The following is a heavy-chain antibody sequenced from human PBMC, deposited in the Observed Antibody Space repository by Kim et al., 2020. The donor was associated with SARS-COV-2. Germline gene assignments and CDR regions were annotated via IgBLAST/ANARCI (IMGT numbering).Heavy chain of an antibody. Sequence: GGSLRLSCAASGFTFSSYAMHWVRQAPGKGLEWVAVISNDGSNKYYADSVKGRFTISRDNSKNTLYLQMNSLRAEDTAVYYCAREKGGGYDFCTDYWGQGTLVTVSS. V-gene: IGHV3-30*04. D-gene: IGHD5-12*01. CDR3: AREKGGGYDFCTDY. CDR2: ISNDGSNK. J-gene: IGHJ4*02. CDR1: GFTFSSYA.